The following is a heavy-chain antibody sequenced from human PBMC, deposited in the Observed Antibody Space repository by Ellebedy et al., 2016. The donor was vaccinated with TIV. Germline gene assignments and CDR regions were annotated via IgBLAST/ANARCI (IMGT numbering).Heavy chain of an antibody. J-gene: IGHJ4*02. CDR1: GGSISSYY. V-gene: IGHV4-59*08. CDR2: IYYSGST. CDR3: ARGGYDSNYFDY. Sequence: MPSETLSLTCTVSGGSISSYYWSWIPQPPGQGLEWIGYIYYSGSTNYTPSLKSRVTLSVDTSKNQFPLKLSSVTAADTAVYYCARGGYDSNYFDYWGQGTLVTVSS. D-gene: IGHD1-20*01.